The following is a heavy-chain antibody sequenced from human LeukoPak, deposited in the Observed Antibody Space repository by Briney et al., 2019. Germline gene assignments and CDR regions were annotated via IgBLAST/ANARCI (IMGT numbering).Heavy chain of an antibody. CDR2: IYSGGST. CDR3: AKDQVGGVVAASHSSYVDTAMVILDAFDI. Sequence: GGSLRLSCAASGFTVSSNYMSWVRQAPGKGLEWVSVIYSGGSTYYADSMKGRFTISRDNSKNTLYLQMNSLRAEDTAVYYCAKDQVGGVVAASHSSYVDTAMVILDAFDIWGQGTMVTVSS. CDR1: GFTVSSNY. V-gene: IGHV3-66*01. J-gene: IGHJ3*02. D-gene: IGHD5-18*01.